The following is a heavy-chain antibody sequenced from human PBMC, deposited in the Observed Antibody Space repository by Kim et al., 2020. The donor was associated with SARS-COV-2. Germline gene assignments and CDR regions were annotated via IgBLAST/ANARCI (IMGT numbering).Heavy chain of an antibody. Sequence: GGSLRLSCAASGFTFSSFAMHWVRQAPGKGLEWVALISYDGSEEYYADSVKGRFSISRDNSKNTLYLQMNSLRPEDTAVFFCAKDAYGSGTYFGWFDPWGQGTQVTVSS. CDR3: AKDAYGSGTYFGWFDP. CDR1: GFTFSSFA. CDR2: ISYDGSEE. V-gene: IGHV3-30-3*01. J-gene: IGHJ5*02. D-gene: IGHD3-10*01.